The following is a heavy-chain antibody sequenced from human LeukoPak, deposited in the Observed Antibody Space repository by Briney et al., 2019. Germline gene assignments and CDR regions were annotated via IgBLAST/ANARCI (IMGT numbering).Heavy chain of an antibody. V-gene: IGHV4-39*07. D-gene: IGHD2-15*01. J-gene: IGHJ3*02. CDR1: GGSISSSSYY. CDR3: ARFDGGGFSRVDAFDI. Sequence: SETLSLTCTVSGGSISSSSYYWGWIRQPPGKGLEWIGSIYYSGSTYYNPSLKSRVTISVDTSKNQFSLKLSSVTAADTAVYYCARFDGGGFSRVDAFDIWGQGTMVTVSS. CDR2: IYYSGST.